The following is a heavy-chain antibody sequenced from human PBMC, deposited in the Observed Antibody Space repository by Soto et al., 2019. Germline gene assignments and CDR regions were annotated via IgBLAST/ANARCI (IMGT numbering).Heavy chain of an antibody. D-gene: IGHD6-13*01. CDR3: ARQALAIAAAGTSWFDP. J-gene: IGHJ5*02. CDR2: IYYSGST. CDR1: GGSISSGGYY. V-gene: IGHV4-31*03. Sequence: NPSETLSLTCTVSGGSISSGGYYWSWIRQHPGKGLEWIGYIYYSGSTYYNPSLKSRVTVSVDTSKNQFSLKLSSVTAADTAVYNCARQALAIAAAGTSWFDPWGQGTLVTVSS.